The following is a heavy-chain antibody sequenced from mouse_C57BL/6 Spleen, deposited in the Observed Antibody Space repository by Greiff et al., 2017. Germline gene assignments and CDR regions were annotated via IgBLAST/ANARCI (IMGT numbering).Heavy chain of an antibody. D-gene: IGHD1-1*01. CDR1: GFTFSSYA. J-gene: IGHJ1*03. Sequence: EVHLVESGGGLVKPGGSLKLSCAASGFTFSSYAMSWVRQTPEKRLEWVATISDGGSYTYYPDNVKGRFTIARDNAKNNLYLQMSHLKSEDTAMYYYSRDAVVARRYVDVWGTGTTVTVSS. CDR3: SRDAVVARRYVDV. CDR2: ISDGGSYT. V-gene: IGHV5-4*01.